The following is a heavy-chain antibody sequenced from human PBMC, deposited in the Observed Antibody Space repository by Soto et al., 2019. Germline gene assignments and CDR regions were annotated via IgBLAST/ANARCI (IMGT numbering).Heavy chain of an antibody. CDR2: ISYDGSDE. J-gene: IGHJ6*02. CDR3: AKPLESTPSDGMDV. Sequence: GGSLRLSCAASGFTFRSFGMHWVRQAPGKGLEWVALISYDGSDEYYADSVKGRFTVSRDNSKNTLYLQMNSLQVEDTAIYYCAKPLESTPSDGMDVWGQGTTVTVSS. V-gene: IGHV3-30*18. CDR1: GFTFRSFG.